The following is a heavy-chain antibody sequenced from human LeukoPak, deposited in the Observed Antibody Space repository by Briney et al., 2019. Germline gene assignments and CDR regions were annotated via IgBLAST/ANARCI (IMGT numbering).Heavy chain of an antibody. CDR3: ARVDTYGSGNGMDV. Sequence: PSETLSLTCAVSGGSISSGGYSWSWIRQPPGKGLEWIGYIYHSGSTYYNPSLKSRVTISVDRSKNQFSLKLSSVTAADTAVYYCARVDTYGSGNGMDVWGQGTTVTVSS. J-gene: IGHJ6*02. D-gene: IGHD3-10*01. CDR2: IYHSGST. CDR1: GGSISSGGYS. V-gene: IGHV4-30-2*01.